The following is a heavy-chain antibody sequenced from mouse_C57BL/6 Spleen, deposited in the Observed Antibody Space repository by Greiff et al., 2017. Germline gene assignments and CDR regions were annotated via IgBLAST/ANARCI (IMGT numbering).Heavy chain of an antibody. Sequence: QVQLQQPGAELVKPGASVKLSCKASGYTFTSYWMHWVKQRPGQGLEWIGDIYPGSGSTNYNEKFKSKATLTVDTSSSTAYMQLSSLTSEDSAVYYCARTITTVVPDYWGQGTTLTVSS. CDR1: GYTFTSYW. J-gene: IGHJ2*01. D-gene: IGHD1-1*01. CDR3: ARTITTVVPDY. CDR2: IYPGSGST. V-gene: IGHV1-55*01.